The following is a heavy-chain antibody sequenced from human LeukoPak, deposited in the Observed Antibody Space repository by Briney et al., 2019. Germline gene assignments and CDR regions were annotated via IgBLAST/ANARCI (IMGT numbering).Heavy chain of an antibody. D-gene: IGHD1-14*01. Sequence: SETLSLTCSVSRYSISSGYYWAWIRQPPGKGLEWIGSIYYSGSTYYNPSLKSRVTISVDTSKNQFSLKLSSVTAADTAVYYCASSIGSSLANINLGFDYWGQGTLVTVSS. J-gene: IGHJ4*02. CDR1: RYSISSGYY. CDR3: ASSIGSSLANINLGFDY. V-gene: IGHV4-38-2*02. CDR2: IYYSGST.